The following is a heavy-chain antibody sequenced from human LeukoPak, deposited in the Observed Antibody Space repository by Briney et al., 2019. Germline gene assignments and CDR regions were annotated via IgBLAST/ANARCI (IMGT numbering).Heavy chain of an antibody. CDR1: DGSFSGYY. Sequence: KPSETPSLTCAVYDGSFSGYYWSWIRQPPGKGQEWIGEINHSGSTNYNPSIKSRVTLSVDTSKSQFSLKLSSVTSADTAVYYCARWAHVLRMRFDLWGRGTLVTVSS. V-gene: IGHV4-34*01. CDR3: ARWAHVLRMRFDL. J-gene: IGHJ2*01. D-gene: IGHD3-3*01. CDR2: INHSGST.